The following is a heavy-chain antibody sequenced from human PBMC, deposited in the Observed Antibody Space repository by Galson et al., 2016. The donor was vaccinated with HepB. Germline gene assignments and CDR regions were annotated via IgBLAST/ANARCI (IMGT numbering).Heavy chain of an antibody. J-gene: IGHJ4*02. CDR1: GGSVSSGSFY. CDR2: IYYSEST. CDR3: ARDMFYDVRGYYPQSRFDS. Sequence: SETLSLTCTVSGGSVSSGSFYWSWIRQPPGKGLEWIGYIYYSESTNYNPSLKSRVTISLDTSKNQFSLKLSSVTAADTAVYYCARDMFYDVRGYYPQSRFDSWGQGTLVTVSS. D-gene: IGHD3-22*01. V-gene: IGHV4-61*01.